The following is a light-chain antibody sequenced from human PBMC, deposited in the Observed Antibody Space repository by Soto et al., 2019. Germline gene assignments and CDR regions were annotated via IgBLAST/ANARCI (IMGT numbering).Light chain of an antibody. CDR1: SSNIGAGYD. J-gene: IGLJ3*02. Sequence: QSVLTQPPSVSGAPGQRVTISCTGSSSNIGAGYDVHWYQQLPGTAPKLLIYGNSNRPSGVPDRFSVSKSGTSASLAITGLQAEDEADYYCQSYDSRLSVVFGGGTKLTVL. V-gene: IGLV1-40*01. CDR2: GNS. CDR3: QSYDSRLSVV.